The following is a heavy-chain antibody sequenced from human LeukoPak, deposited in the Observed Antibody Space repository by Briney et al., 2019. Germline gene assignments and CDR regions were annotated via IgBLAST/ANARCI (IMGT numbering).Heavy chain of an antibody. CDR2: FYYSGST. V-gene: IGHV4-39*01. J-gene: IGHJ4*02. CDR1: GGSISSGGYY. Sequence: PSQTLSLTCTVSGGSISSGGYYWSWIRQPPGKGLEWIGSFYYSGSTYYNPSLKSRVTISVDTSKNQFSLKLSSVTAADTAVYYCARQGHYYDSSGYYVFDYWGQGTLVTVSS. D-gene: IGHD3-22*01. CDR3: ARQGHYYDSSGYYVFDY.